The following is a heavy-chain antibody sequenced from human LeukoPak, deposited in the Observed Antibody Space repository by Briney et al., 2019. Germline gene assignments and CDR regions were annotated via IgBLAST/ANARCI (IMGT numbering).Heavy chain of an antibody. CDR3: ARDGIAAAGRGFYDY. CDR2: IIPIFGIA. V-gene: IGHV1-69*04. J-gene: IGHJ4*02. CDR1: GGTFSSYA. Sequence: SVKVSCKASGGTFSSYAISWVRQAPGQGLEWMGRIIPIFGIANYAQKFRGRVTITADKSTSTAYMELSSLRSEDTAVYYCARDGIAAAGRGFYDYWGQGTLVTVSS. D-gene: IGHD6-13*01.